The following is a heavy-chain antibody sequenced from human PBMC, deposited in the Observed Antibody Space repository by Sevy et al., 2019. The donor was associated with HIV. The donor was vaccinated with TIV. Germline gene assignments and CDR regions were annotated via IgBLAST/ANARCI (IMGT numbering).Heavy chain of an antibody. CDR2: VRYLGDKK. J-gene: IGHJ5*02. D-gene: IGHD3-10*01. Sequence: GGSLRLSCAASGFTFNIYGMHWVRQAPGKGLERVAFVRYLGDKKFYADSVKGRFTISRDNSKNTLYLQMNSLRAEDTAVYYCAKDSNNFYYGAENVGFDPWSQGTLVTVSS. V-gene: IGHV3-30*02. CDR3: AKDSNNFYYGAENVGFDP. CDR1: GFTFNIYG.